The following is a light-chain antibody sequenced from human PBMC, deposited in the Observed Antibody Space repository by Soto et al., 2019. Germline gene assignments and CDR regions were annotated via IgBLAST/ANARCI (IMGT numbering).Light chain of an antibody. J-gene: IGKJ3*01. CDR1: QSVLYSSNNKNY. CDR3: QQFYSTLT. Sequence: DIVMTQSPDSLAVSLGERATINCKSSQSVLYSSNNKNYLAWYQQKPGQPPKLLISWASTRESGVPDRLSGSGSGTDFTLTITSLQAEDVAVYYCQQFYSTLTFGPGTRVDIK. V-gene: IGKV4-1*01. CDR2: WAS.